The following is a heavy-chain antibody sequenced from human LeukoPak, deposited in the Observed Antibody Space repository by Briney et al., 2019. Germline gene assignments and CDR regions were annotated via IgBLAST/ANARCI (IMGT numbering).Heavy chain of an antibody. V-gene: IGHV1-46*01. CDR1: GYTFTSYY. D-gene: IGHD2-15*01. CDR2: INPSGGST. Sequence: ASVKVSCKASGYTFTSYYMHWVRQAPGQGLEWMGIINPSGGSTSYAQKFQGRLTMTRDTSTSTVYMELSSLRSEDTAVYYCARLMPVDGYCRGCSCYFAWFDPWGQGTLVTVSS. CDR3: ARLMPVDGYCRGCSCYFAWFDP. J-gene: IGHJ5*02.